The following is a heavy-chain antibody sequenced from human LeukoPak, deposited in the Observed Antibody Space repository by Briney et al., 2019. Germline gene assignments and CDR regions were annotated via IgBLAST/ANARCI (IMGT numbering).Heavy chain of an antibody. CDR1: GYSFSDYE. J-gene: IGHJ4*02. CDR2: INPNSGGR. V-gene: IGHV1-2*02. CDR3: ARETIPLYYFDSSGYYFHPDY. D-gene: IGHD3-22*01. Sequence: ASVKVSCKASGYSFSDYEIHSLRQAPGQGLEWMGWINPNSGGRNYAQKFQGRVTMTRDTSISTAYMELSRLRSDDTAVYYCARETIPLYYFDSSGYYFHPDYRGQGTLVTVSS.